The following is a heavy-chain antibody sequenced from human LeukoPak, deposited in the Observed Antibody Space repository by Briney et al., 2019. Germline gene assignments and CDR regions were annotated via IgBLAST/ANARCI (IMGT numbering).Heavy chain of an antibody. Sequence: PSETLSLTCTVSGYSISSGYYWGWIRQPPGKGLEWIGSIYHSGSTYYNPSLRSRVTISVDTSKNQFSLKLSSVTAADTAVYYCARYPNYDYVWGSYRGFDYWGQGTLVTVSS. J-gene: IGHJ4*02. CDR3: ARYPNYDYVWGSYRGFDY. CDR1: GYSISSGYY. V-gene: IGHV4-38-2*02. D-gene: IGHD3-16*02. CDR2: IYHSGST.